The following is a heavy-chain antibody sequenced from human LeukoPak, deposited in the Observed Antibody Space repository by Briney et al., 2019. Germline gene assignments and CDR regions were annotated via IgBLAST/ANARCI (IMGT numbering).Heavy chain of an antibody. CDR2: ISYDGSNK. CDR3: AVPPLVAVARYYYGMDV. V-gene: IGHV3-30-3*01. Sequence: PGGSLRLSCAASGFTFSSYAMHWVRQAPGKGLEWVAVISYDGSNKYYADSVKGRFTISRDNSKNTLYLQMNSLRAEDTAVYYCAVPPLVAVARYYYGMDVWGQGTTVTVS. D-gene: IGHD6-19*01. J-gene: IGHJ6*02. CDR1: GFTFSSYA.